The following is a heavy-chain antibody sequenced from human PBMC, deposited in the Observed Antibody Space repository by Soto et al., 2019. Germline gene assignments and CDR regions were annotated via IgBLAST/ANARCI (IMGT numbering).Heavy chain of an antibody. D-gene: IGHD5-18*01. Sequence: QVQLVESGGGVVQPGRSLRLSCAASGFTFSSYAMHWVRQAPGKGLEWVAVISYDGSNKYYADSVKGRFTISRDNSKNTLYLQMNSLRAEDTAVYYCARDVDTAMKGGFDYWGQGTLVTVSS. V-gene: IGHV3-30-3*01. CDR3: ARDVDTAMKGGFDY. J-gene: IGHJ4*02. CDR1: GFTFSSYA. CDR2: ISYDGSNK.